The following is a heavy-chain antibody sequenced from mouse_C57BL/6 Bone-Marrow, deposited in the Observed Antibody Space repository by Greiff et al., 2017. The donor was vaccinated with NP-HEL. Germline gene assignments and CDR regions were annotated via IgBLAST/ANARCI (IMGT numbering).Heavy chain of an antibody. V-gene: IGHV14-4*01. Sequence: EVQLQQSGAELVRPGASVKLSCTASGFNIKDDYMHWVKQRPEQGLEWIGWIDPENGDTEYASKFHGKATITADTASNTAYLQLSSLTSEDTAVYYCTTCGYGVYYYAMDYWGQGTSVTVSS. D-gene: IGHD2-2*01. CDR1: GFNIKDDY. CDR3: TTCGYGVYYYAMDY. J-gene: IGHJ4*01. CDR2: IDPENGDT.